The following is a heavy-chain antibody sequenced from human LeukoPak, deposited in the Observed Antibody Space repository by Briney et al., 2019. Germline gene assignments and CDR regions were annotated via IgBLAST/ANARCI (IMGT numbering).Heavy chain of an antibody. D-gene: IGHD3-9*01. CDR1: GGAISSYY. V-gene: IGHV4-59*01. Sequence: ETLSLTCTVSGGAISSYYWSWIRQPPGKGLEWIGYIYYSGSTNYNPSLKSRVTISVDTSKNQFSLKLSSVTAADTAVYYCARDDMKRAFDIWGQGTMVTVSS. CDR2: IYYSGST. CDR3: ARDDMKRAFDI. J-gene: IGHJ3*02.